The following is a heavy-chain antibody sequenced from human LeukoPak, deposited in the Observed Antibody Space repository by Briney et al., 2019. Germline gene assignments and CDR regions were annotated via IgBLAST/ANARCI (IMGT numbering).Heavy chain of an antibody. CDR3: AKALRNTAMAYDAFDI. D-gene: IGHD5-18*01. Sequence: GGSLRLSCAASGFKFDDYTMHWVRRPPGKGLEWVSLMSWNSDHTSYADSVKGRFTISRDNSKNTLYLQMNSLRAEDTAVYYCAKALRNTAMAYDAFDIWGQGTMVTVSS. CDR1: GFKFDDYT. J-gene: IGHJ3*02. V-gene: IGHV3-43*01. CDR2: MSWNSDHT.